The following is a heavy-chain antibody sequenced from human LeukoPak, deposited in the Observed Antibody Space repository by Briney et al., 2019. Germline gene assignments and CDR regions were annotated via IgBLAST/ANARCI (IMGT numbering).Heavy chain of an antibody. CDR3: ARDATRGGDNDY. V-gene: IGHV3-7*01. CDR2: INEDGSYK. D-gene: IGHD2-21*02. Sequence: PGGSLRLSCAVSGFTFTSYWMSWVRQAPGKGLEWVANINEDGSYKFHADSVKGRLTISRDNAKNSLYPQMNSLRADDTAVYYCARDATRGGDNDYWGQGTRVIVSS. CDR1: GFTFTSYW. J-gene: IGHJ4*02.